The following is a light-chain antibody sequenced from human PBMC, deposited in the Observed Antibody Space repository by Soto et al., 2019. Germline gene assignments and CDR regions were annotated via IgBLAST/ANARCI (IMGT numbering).Light chain of an antibody. J-gene: IGKJ1*01. CDR3: QQYNNWPRT. CDR1: QSVSRS. V-gene: IGKV3-15*01. CDR2: GAS. Sequence: EIVITQSPATLSVSPCERATISCWASQSVSRSLAWYQQKPGQASRLLIFGASLRATGIPARFSGSGSGTEFTLTISSLQSEDFAVYFCQQYNNWPRTFGQGTKVDI.